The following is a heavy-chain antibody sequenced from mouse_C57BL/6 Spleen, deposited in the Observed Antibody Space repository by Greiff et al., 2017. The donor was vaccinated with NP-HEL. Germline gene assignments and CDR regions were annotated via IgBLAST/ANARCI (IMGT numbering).Heavy chain of an antibody. J-gene: IGHJ2*01. CDR1: GYTFTSYW. CDR2: IHPNSGST. V-gene: IGHV1-64*01. Sequence: QVQLQQPGAELVKPGASVKLSCKASGYTFTSYWMHWVKQRPGQGLEWIGMIHPNSGSTNYNEKFKSKATLTVDKSSSTAYMQLSSLTSEDSAVDYCARTNNYYGSSYLDYWGQGTTLTVSS. CDR3: ARTNNYYGSSYLDY. D-gene: IGHD1-1*01.